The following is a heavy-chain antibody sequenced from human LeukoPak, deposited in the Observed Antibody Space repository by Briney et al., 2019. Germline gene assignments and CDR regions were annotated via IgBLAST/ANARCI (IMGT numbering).Heavy chain of an antibody. J-gene: IGHJ5*02. V-gene: IGHV4-61*02. D-gene: IGHD5-12*01. CDR2: IYTSGST. CDR3: ARDLGYGNWFDP. Sequence: SETLSLTCTVSGGSISSGSYYWSWIRQPPGKGLEWIGRIYTSGSTNYNPSLKSRVTISVDTSKNKFSLKLSSVTAADTAVYYCARDLGYGNWFDPWGQGTLVTVSS. CDR1: GGSISSGSYY.